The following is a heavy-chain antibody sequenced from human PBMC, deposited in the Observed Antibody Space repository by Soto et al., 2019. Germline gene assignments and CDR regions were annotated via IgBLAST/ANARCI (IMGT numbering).Heavy chain of an antibody. D-gene: IGHD3-3*01. J-gene: IGHJ6*02. CDR2: IYPGDSVT. Sequence: GESLKISCKGSGYSFTSYWIGWVRQMPGKGQEWKGIIYPGDSVTRYSPSFQGQVTISADNSISTAYLQWSSLKASDTAMYYCARPSDPNRDLGMDVWGQGTTVTVSS. V-gene: IGHV5-51*01. CDR3: ARPSDPNRDLGMDV. CDR1: GYSFTSYW.